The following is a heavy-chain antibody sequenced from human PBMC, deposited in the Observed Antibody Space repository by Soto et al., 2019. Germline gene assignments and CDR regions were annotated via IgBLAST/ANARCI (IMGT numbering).Heavy chain of an antibody. V-gene: IGHV3-23*01. D-gene: IGHD3-9*01. CDR1: GFTFSSYA. CDR3: AKDIFPQVVYYYYGMDV. CDR2: ISGSGGST. Sequence: GGSLRLSCAASGFTFSSYAMSWVRQAPGKGLEWVSAISGSGGSTYYADSVKGRFTISRDNSKNTLYLQMNSLRAEDTAVYYCAKDIFPQVVYYYYGMDVWGQGTTVTVSS. J-gene: IGHJ6*02.